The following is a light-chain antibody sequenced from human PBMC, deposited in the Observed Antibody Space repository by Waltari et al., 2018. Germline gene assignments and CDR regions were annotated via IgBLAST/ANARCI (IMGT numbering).Light chain of an antibody. Sequence: CMADQGVDNTLSWYQKDKGQAPRLLIYGGSVRATVFPASLSSSASGADFTLTISNLQSADFAVYFCQQYNNWPWTCGHGTRVRI. CDR1: QGVDNT. CDR2: GGS. V-gene: IGKV3-15*01. CDR3: QQYNNWPWT. J-gene: IGKJ1*01.